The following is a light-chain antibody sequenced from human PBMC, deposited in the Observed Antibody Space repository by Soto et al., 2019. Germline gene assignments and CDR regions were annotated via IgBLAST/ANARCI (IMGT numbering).Light chain of an antibody. Sequence: DIQMTQSPSTLSASVGDGVTITCRPSQNVSTWLAWYQQKSGKAPKLLIYDVSNLESGVPSRFSGSGSGTEFSLTIRGLQPDDFATYYCQQYDSYRTFGQGTKVDIK. CDR3: QQYDSYRT. CDR1: QNVSTW. J-gene: IGKJ1*01. CDR2: DVS. V-gene: IGKV1-5*01.